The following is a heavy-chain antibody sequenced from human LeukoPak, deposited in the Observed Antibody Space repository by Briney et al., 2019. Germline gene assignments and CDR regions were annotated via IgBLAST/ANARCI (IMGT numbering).Heavy chain of an antibody. D-gene: IGHD6-19*01. Sequence: GGSLRLSCAASGFTFSSYGMHWVRQAPGKGLEWVAFIRYDGSNKYYADSVKGRFTISRDNSKNTLYLQMNSLRAEDTAVYYCAKSSSGWYPLSYYYYMDVWGKGTTVTVSS. CDR2: IRYDGSNK. V-gene: IGHV3-30*02. CDR1: GFTFSSYG. J-gene: IGHJ6*03. CDR3: AKSSSGWYPLSYYYYMDV.